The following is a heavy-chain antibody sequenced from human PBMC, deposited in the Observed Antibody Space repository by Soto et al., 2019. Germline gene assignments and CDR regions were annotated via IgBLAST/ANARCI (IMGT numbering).Heavy chain of an antibody. D-gene: IGHD4-17*01. CDR1: GFTVSSNY. CDR2: IYSGGST. J-gene: IGHJ5*02. Sequence: PGGSLRLSCAASGFTVSSNYMSWVRQAPGKGLEWVSVIYSGGSTYYADSVKGRFTISRDNSKNTLYLQMNSLRAEDTAVYYCASWCPGLYGENNWFDPWGQGTLVTVSS. V-gene: IGHV3-66*01. CDR3: ASWCPGLYGENNWFDP.